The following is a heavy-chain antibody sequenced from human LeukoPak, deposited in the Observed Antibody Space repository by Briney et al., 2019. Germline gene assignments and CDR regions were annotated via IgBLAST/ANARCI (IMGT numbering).Heavy chain of an antibody. CDR3: ARDRSSSDY. CDR1: GYTFTNYG. V-gene: IGHV1-18*01. Sequence: ASVTVSCKASGYTFTNYGISWVRQAPGQGLEWMGWSSVYKGNTNYAQKLQGRVTMTTDTSTNTAYMELRSLTSDDTAMYYCARDRSSSDYWGQGTLVTVSS. CDR2: SSVYKGNT. J-gene: IGHJ4*02.